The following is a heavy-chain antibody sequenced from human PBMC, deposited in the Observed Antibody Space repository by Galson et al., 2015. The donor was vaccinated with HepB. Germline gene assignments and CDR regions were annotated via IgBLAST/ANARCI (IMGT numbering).Heavy chain of an antibody. CDR1: GYTFTSYG. V-gene: IGHV1-18*04. Sequence: SVKVSCKASGYTFTSYGISWVRQAPGQGLEWMGWISAYNGNTNYAQELQGRVTMTTDTSTSTAYMELRSLRSDGTAVYYCARSDVYDSSGYYYQLDYWGQGTLVTVSS. CDR2: ISAYNGNT. CDR3: ARSDVYDSSGYYYQLDY. D-gene: IGHD3-22*01. J-gene: IGHJ4*02.